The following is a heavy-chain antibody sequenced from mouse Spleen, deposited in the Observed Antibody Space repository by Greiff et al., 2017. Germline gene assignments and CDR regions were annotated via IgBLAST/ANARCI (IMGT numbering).Heavy chain of an antibody. CDR2: ISYDGSN. CDR3: ASPYYYGSSYGFAY. Sequence: EVKLMESGPGLVKPSQSLSLTCSVTGYSITSGYYWNWIRQFPGNKLEWMGYISYDGSNNYNPSLKNRISITRDTSKNQFFLKLNSVTTEDTATYYCASPYYYGSSYGFAYWGQGTLVTVSA. CDR1: GYSITSGYY. J-gene: IGHJ3*01. D-gene: IGHD1-1*01. V-gene: IGHV3-6*01.